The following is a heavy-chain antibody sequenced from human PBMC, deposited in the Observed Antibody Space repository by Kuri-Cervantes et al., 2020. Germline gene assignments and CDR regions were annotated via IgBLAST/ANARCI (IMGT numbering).Heavy chain of an antibody. D-gene: IGHD3-10*01. Sequence: GGSLRLSCAASGFTFSSYAMHWVRQAPGKGLEWVAVISYDGSNKYYADSVKGRFTISRDNSKNTLYLQMNSLRAEDTAAYYCVRGVRSGQPLGDYWGQGTLVTVSS. CDR2: ISYDGSNK. V-gene: IGHV3-30-3*01. CDR1: GFTFSSYA. CDR3: VRGVRSGQPLGDY. J-gene: IGHJ4*02.